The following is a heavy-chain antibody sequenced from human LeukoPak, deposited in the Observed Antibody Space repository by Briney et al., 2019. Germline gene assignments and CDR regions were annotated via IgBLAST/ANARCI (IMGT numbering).Heavy chain of an antibody. D-gene: IGHD1-1*01. CDR2: ISSSSSYI. J-gene: IGHJ3*02. CDR3: GGARTGGPLDAFDI. Sequence: PGGSLRLSCAASGFTFSSYSMNWVRQAPGKGLEWVSSISSSSSYIYYADSVKGRFTISRDNAKNSLYLQMNSLRAEDTAVYYCGGARTGGPLDAFDIWGQGTMVTVSS. V-gene: IGHV3-21*01. CDR1: GFTFSSYS.